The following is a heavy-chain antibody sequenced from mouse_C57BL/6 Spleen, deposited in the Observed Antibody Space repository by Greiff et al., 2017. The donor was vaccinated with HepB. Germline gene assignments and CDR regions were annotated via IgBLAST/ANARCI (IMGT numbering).Heavy chain of an antibody. CDR2: IDPENGDT. J-gene: IGHJ2*01. V-gene: IGHV14-4*01. CDR1: GFNIKDDY. CDR3: TTKWGY. Sequence: EVQRVESWAELVRPGASVKLSCTASGFNIKDDYMHWVKQRPEQGLEWIGWIDPENGDTEYASKFQGKATITADTSSNTAYLQLSSLTSEDTAVYYCTTKWGYWGQGTTLTVSS. D-gene: IGHD1-3*01.